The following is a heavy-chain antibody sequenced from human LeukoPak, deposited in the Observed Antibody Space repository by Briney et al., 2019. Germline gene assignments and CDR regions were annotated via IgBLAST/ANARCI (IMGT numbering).Heavy chain of an antibody. D-gene: IGHD2-15*01. CDR1: GYTFTSYG. Sequence: ASGKVSCKASGYTFTSYGISWVRQAPGQGLEWRGWISAYNGNTNYAQKLQGRVTMTTDTATSTAYMELRSLRSDDTAVYSCARAGGGYCSGGSCYGSWGQGTLVTVSS. V-gene: IGHV1-18*01. J-gene: IGHJ5*02. CDR2: ISAYNGNT. CDR3: ARAGGGYCSGGSCYGS.